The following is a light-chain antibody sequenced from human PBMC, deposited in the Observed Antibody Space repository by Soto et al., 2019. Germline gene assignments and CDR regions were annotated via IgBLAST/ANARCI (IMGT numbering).Light chain of an antibody. CDR3: QQYGSSRAWT. CDR2: DAS. V-gene: IGKV3-20*01. Sequence: DIVLTQSPGTLSLSPGDRATLSCRASQSVSSTYLAWYQQKPGQAPRLLIYDASSRATGIPDRFSGSGSGTDFTLTISRLEPEDFAVYYCQQYGSSRAWTFGQGTKVDI. CDR1: QSVSSTY. J-gene: IGKJ1*01.